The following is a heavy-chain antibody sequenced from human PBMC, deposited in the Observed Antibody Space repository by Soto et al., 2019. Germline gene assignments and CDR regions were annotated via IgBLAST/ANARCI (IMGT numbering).Heavy chain of an antibody. Sequence: GASVKVSCKASGYTFTSYGISWVRQAPGQGLEWMGWISAYNGNTNYAQKLQGRVTMTTDTSTSTAYMELSSLRSEDTAVYYCARWAAYSSGWYGMDVWGQGTTVTVSS. CDR2: ISAYNGNT. J-gene: IGHJ6*02. V-gene: IGHV1-18*01. CDR1: GYTFTSYG. CDR3: ARWAAYSSGWYGMDV. D-gene: IGHD6-19*01.